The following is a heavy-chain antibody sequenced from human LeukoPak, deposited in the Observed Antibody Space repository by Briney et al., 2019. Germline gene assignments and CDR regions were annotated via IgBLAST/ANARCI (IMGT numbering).Heavy chain of an antibody. CDR1: GGSFSGYY. CDR3: ARGSRAHYGSGSYYKGGYFQH. V-gene: IGHV4-34*01. CDR2: IKHSGST. D-gene: IGHD3-10*01. Sequence: PSETLSLTCAVYGGSFSGYYWSWIRQPPGKGLEWIGEIKHSGSTNYNPSLKSRVTISVDTSKNQFSLKLSSVTAADTAVYYCARGSRAHYGSGSYYKGGYFQHWGQGTLVTVSS. J-gene: IGHJ1*01.